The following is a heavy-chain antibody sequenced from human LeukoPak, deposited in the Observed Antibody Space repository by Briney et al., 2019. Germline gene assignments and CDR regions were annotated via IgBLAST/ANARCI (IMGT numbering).Heavy chain of an antibody. CDR1: GGSVSSGSYC. J-gene: IGHJ6*03. V-gene: IGHV4-61*01. CDR3: ARDYGGGGDYYYYYYMDV. D-gene: IGHD4-23*01. CDR2: IYYSGST. Sequence: SQTLSLTCTVSGGSVSSGSYCWSWIRQPPGKGLEWIGYIYYSGSTNYNPSLKSRVTISVDTSKNQFSLKLSSVTAAETAVYYGARDYGGGGDYYYYYYMDVWGKGTTVTVSS.